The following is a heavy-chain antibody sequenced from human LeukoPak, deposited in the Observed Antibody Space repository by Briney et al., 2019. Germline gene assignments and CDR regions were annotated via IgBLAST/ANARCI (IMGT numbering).Heavy chain of an antibody. CDR3: AKDQGYDSKNYFDY. J-gene: IGHJ4*02. CDR1: GFTFDTYA. V-gene: IGHV3-23*01. Sequence: GGSLRLSCAASGFTFDTYAMNWVRRAPGKGLEWVSAISGSGGSTYYADSVKGRFTISRDNSKNTLYLQMNSLRAEDTAVYYCAKDQGYDSKNYFDYWGQGTLVTVSS. CDR2: ISGSGGST. D-gene: IGHD3-22*01.